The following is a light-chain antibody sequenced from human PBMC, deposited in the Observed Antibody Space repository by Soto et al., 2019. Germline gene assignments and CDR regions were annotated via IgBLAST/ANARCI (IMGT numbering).Light chain of an antibody. CDR2: EVT. J-gene: IGLJ3*02. CDR3: SSYAGSKTL. V-gene: IGLV2-8*01. CDR1: SSDVGNYNY. Sequence: QSALTQPPSASGSPGQSVTISCTETSSDVGNYNYVSWYQQHPGKAPKLMIYEVTKRPSGVPDRFSGSKSGNTASLTVSGLQAEDEADYYCSSYAGSKTLFGGGTKLTVL.